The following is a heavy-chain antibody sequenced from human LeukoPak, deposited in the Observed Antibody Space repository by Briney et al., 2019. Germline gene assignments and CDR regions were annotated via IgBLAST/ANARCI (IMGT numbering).Heavy chain of an antibody. CDR3: ARYSTAWYFDN. J-gene: IGHJ4*02. D-gene: IGHD6-19*01. Sequence: GGSLRLSCAASGFTFSNFEMNWVRRAPGKGLEWVSHITTDSSAKKYKDSVKGRFTISRDNAKNSLYLQMNSLRAEDTAVYYCARYSTAWYFDNWGQGTLVTVSS. CDR2: ITTDSSAK. CDR1: GFTFSNFE. V-gene: IGHV3-48*03.